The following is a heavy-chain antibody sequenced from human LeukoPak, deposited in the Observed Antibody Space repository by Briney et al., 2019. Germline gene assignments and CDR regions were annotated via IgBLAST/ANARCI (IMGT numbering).Heavy chain of an antibody. D-gene: IGHD3-10*01. V-gene: IGHV4-34*01. Sequence: SETLSLTCAVYGGSFSGYYWSWIRQPPGKGPEWIGEINHSGSTNYNPSLKSRVTISVDTSKNQFSLKLSSVTAADTAVYYCARGPRFVWFGKRSAFDIWGQGTMVTVSS. CDR1: GGSFSGYY. CDR2: INHSGST. CDR3: ARGPRFVWFGKRSAFDI. J-gene: IGHJ3*02.